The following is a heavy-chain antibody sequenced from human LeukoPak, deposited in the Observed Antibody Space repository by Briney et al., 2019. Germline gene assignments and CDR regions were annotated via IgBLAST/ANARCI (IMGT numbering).Heavy chain of an antibody. CDR1: GGSISGFY. J-gene: IGHJ3*01. CDR3: ARQTGGNAFDS. D-gene: IGHD3-16*01. V-gene: IGHV4-59*08. CDR2: IYYSGST. Sequence: SETLSLTCTVSGGSISGFYWSWIRQPPGKGLELIGYIYYSGSTNYNPSLKSRVTISVDTSKNQFSLKLSSVTAADTALYYCARQTGGNAFDSWGQGTMVTVSS.